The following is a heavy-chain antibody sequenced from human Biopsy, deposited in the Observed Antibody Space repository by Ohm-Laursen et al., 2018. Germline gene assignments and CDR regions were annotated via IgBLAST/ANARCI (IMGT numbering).Heavy chain of an antibody. J-gene: IGHJ6*02. V-gene: IGHV3-21*01. CDR2: ISETSSHI. CDR3: ARDSGRRAREGGMGV. D-gene: IGHD6-6*01. CDR1: GFSVSSYD. Sequence: SLRLSCAASGFSVSSYDMNWVRQAPGKGLEWISYISETSSHIYDADSVRGRFTVARDIAENSMYLQVNSLRVEDTAVYYCARDSGRRAREGGMGVWGQGTTVTVSS.